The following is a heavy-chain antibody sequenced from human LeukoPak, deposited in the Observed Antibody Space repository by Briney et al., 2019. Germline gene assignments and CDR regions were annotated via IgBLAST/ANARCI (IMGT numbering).Heavy chain of an antibody. CDR1: GFTFSNYA. CDR2: IKQDGSEK. J-gene: IGHJ4*02. Sequence: GGSLRLSCAASGFTFSNYAMTWVRQALGRGLEWVANIKQDGSEKYYVDSVKGRFTISRDNAKNSLYLQMNSLRAEDTAVYYCARDRSWGQGTLVTVSS. CDR3: ARDRS. V-gene: IGHV3-7*01.